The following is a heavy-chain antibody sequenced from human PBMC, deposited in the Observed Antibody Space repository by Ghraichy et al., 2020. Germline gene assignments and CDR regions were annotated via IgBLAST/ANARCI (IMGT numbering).Heavy chain of an antibody. V-gene: IGHV4-39*01. CDR3: ARHSSISYSNGIAVTGAYFDY. Sequence: SQTLSLTCTVSGGSISSRNYYWGWIRQSPGKGLEWIGNIYYTGSTYYNPSLKSRVTISVDTSKNQFSLKLTSVTAADTAVFYCARHSSISYSNGIAVTGAYFDYWGRGTLVTVSS. J-gene: IGHJ4*02. CDR2: IYYTGST. D-gene: IGHD6-19*01. CDR1: GGSISSRNYY.